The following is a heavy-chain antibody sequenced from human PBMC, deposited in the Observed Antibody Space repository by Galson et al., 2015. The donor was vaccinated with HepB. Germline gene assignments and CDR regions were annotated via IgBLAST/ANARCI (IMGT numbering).Heavy chain of an antibody. J-gene: IGHJ4*02. D-gene: IGHD3-22*01. Sequence: LSLTCTVSGGSISSSSYYWGWIRQPPGKGLEWIGSIYYSGSTYYNPSLKSRVTISVDTSKNQFSLKLSSVTAADTAVYYCARAPRDSSGYYPLDYWGQGTLVTVSS. V-gene: IGHV4-39*07. CDR3: ARAPRDSSGYYPLDY. CDR2: IYYSGST. CDR1: GGSISSSSYY.